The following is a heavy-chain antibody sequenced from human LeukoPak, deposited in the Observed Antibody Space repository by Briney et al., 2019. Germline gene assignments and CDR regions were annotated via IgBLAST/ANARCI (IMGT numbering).Heavy chain of an antibody. Sequence: PGGSLRLSCAASGFTSSSYWMHWVRQVPGKGLVWVSRISGDGTARNYADPVKGRFTISRDDAKNTVDLQMNSLRGEDTAVYYCVRGRGSYGWFYPWGQGTLVTVSS. D-gene: IGHD3-10*01. CDR3: VRGRGSYGWFYP. J-gene: IGHJ5*02. CDR2: ISGDGTAR. V-gene: IGHV3-74*01. CDR1: GFTSSSYW.